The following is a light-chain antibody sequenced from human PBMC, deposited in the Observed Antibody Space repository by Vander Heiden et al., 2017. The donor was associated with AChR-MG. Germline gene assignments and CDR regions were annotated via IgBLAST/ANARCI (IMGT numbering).Light chain of an antibody. V-gene: IGKV3-20*01. CDR1: QSVSSSY. Sequence: DIVLTQSPGTLSLSPGERATLSCMASQSVSSSYLAWYQQKPGRAPRLLISDTSNRAAGIPDRFSGSGSGTDFTLTISRLEPEDFAVYYCQQYGNALTFGGGTKVEIK. CDR3: QQYGNALT. J-gene: IGKJ4*01. CDR2: DTS.